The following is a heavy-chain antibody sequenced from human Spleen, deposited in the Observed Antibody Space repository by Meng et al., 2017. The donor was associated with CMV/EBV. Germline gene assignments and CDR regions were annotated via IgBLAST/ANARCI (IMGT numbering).Heavy chain of an antibody. V-gene: IGHV3-23*03. CDR1: GFTFSSYE. CDR3: AKEACSTTSCYYNYYYGLDV. J-gene: IGHJ6*02. D-gene: IGHD2-2*01. Sequence: GESLKISCAASGFTFSSYEMNWVRQAPGKGLEWVSVIYSGGTSTHYADSVKGRFTISRDNSKNTLFLQMNSLRAEDTAVYYCAKEACSTTSCYYNYYYGLDVWGQGTTVTVSS. CDR2: IYSGGTST.